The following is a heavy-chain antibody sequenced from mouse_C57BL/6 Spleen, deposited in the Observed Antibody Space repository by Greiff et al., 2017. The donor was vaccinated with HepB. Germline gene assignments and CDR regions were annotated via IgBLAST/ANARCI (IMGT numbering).Heavy chain of an antibody. D-gene: IGHD1-1*01. V-gene: IGHV7-3*01. CDR2: IRNKANGYTT. J-gene: IGHJ1*03. Sequence: EVQRVESGGGLVQPGGSLSLSCAASGFTFTDYYMSWVRQPPGKALEWLGFIRNKANGYTTEYSASVKGRFTISRDNSQSILYLQMNALRAEDSATYYCARFYYYLWYFDVWGTGTTVTVSS. CDR1: GFTFTDYY. CDR3: ARFYYYLWYFDV.